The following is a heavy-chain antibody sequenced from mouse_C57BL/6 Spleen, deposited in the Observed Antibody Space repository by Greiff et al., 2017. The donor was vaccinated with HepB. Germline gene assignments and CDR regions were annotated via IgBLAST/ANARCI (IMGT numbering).Heavy chain of an antibody. CDR3: ARRGSWGFDY. J-gene: IGHJ2*01. Sequence: VQLQQPGAELVKPGASVKLSCKASGYTFTSYWMQWVKQRPGQGLEWIGEIDPSDSYTNYNQKFKGKATLTVDTSSSTAYMQLSSLTSEDSAVYYCARRGSWGFDYWGQGTTLTVSS. D-gene: IGHD3-3*01. CDR2: IDPSDSYT. V-gene: IGHV1-50*01. CDR1: GYTFTSYW.